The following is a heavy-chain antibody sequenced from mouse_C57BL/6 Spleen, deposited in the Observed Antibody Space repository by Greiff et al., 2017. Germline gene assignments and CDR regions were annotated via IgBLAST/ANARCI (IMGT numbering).Heavy chain of an antibody. CDR2: IDPENGDT. Sequence: VQLKQSGAELVRPGASVKLSCTASGFNIKDDYMHWVKQRPEQGLEWIGWIDPENGDTEYASKFQGKATITADTSSNTAYLQLSSLTSEDTAVYYCTTPFWFAYWGQGTLVTVSA. J-gene: IGHJ3*01. CDR3: TTPFWFAY. V-gene: IGHV14-4*01. CDR1: GFNIKDDY.